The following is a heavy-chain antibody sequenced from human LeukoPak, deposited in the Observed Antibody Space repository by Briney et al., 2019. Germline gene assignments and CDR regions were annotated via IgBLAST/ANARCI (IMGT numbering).Heavy chain of an antibody. CDR3: ARDHCQRANTWHSFDY. CDR2: IYYSATT. Sequence: PETLSLTPTVSVGSISGYDGSWSRQSPGTGLGWSGHIYYSATTNYNPSLKSRVTISEDTSKNQFSLKLSSVTAADTAVYYCARDHCQRANTWHSFDYWGQGNLVTVSS. V-gene: IGHV4-59*01. J-gene: IGHJ4*02. CDR1: VGSISGYD. D-gene: IGHD1/OR15-1a*01.